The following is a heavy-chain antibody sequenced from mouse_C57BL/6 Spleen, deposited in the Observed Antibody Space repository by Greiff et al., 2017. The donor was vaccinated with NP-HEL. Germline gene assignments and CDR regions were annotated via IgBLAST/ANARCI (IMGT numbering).Heavy chain of an antibody. J-gene: IGHJ2*01. D-gene: IGHD1-1*01. Sequence: EVKLVESGAELVKPGASVKLSCTASGFNIKDYYMHWVKQRTEQGLEWIGRIDPEDGETKYAPKFQGKATITADTSSNTAYLQLSSLTSEDTAVYYCARGATVVAPYFDYWGQGTTLTVSS. CDR1: GFNIKDYY. CDR2: IDPEDGET. CDR3: ARGATVVAPYFDY. V-gene: IGHV14-2*01.